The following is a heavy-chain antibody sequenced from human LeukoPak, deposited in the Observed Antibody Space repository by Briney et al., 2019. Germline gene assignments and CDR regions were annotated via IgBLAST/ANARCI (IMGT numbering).Heavy chain of an antibody. J-gene: IGHJ5*02. CDR2: IYYSGST. Sequence: SETLSLTCTVSGGSISSYYWSWIRQPPGKGLEWIGYIYYSGSTNYNPSLKSRVTISVDTSKNQFSLNLSSVTAADTAVYYCARGSAPDIAVAGLLFRSNWFDPWGQGTLVTVSS. CDR3: ARGSAPDIAVAGLLFRSNWFDP. V-gene: IGHV4-59*01. CDR1: GGSISSYY. D-gene: IGHD6-19*01.